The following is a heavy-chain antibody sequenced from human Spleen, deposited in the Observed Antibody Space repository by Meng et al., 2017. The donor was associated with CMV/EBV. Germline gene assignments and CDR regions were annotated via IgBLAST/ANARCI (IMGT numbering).Heavy chain of an antibody. CDR1: GYY. Sequence: GYYMHWVRQAPGQGLEWMGWINPNSGGTNYAQKFQGRVTMTRDTSISTAYMELSRLRSDDTAVYYCARAISYYYDSSGYYGRDWFDPWGQGTLVTVSS. D-gene: IGHD3-22*01. CDR3: ARAISYYYDSSGYYGRDWFDP. J-gene: IGHJ5*02. V-gene: IGHV1-2*02. CDR2: INPNSGGT.